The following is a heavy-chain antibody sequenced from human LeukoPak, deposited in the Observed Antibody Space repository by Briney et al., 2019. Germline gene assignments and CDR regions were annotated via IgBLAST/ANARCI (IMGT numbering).Heavy chain of an antibody. D-gene: IGHD3-9*01. CDR3: ARGDILTTRQLDS. CDR2: ITRNNAVI. Sequence: GGSLRLSCAASGFIFDDYAMHWVRRTPGKGLQWVSGITRNNAVIGHVDSAKGRFTISRDSAKNSLYLQMDSLRPDDTAFYYCARGDILTTRQLDSWGLGTLVTVSS. V-gene: IGHV3-9*01. J-gene: IGHJ4*02. CDR1: GFIFDDYA.